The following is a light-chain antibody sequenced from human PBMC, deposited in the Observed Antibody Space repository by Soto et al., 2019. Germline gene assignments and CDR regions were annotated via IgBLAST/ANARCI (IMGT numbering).Light chain of an antibody. V-gene: IGKV3-20*01. CDR2: AAS. J-gene: IGKJ1*01. CDR1: QSVSSSH. CDR3: QQYGSSGT. Sequence: EIVLTQSPGTLSLSPGERATLSCRASQSVSSSHLAWYQHKPGQAPRLLIYAASSSATGSPDRFSGGGSGTDFTLTISRLEPEDFAVYYCQQYGSSGTFGQGTKVDIK.